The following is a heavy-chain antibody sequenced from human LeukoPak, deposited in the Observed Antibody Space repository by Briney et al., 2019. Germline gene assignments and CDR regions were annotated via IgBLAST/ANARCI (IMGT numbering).Heavy chain of an antibody. J-gene: IGHJ4*02. V-gene: IGHV3-30*18. Sequence: GRSLRLSCAASGFTFSSYGMHWVRQAPGKGLEWVAVISYDGSNKYYADSVKGRFTISRDNSKNTLYLQMNSLRAEDTAVHYCAKPNGGIAAAPFFDYWGQGTLVTVSS. D-gene: IGHD6-13*01. CDR3: AKPNGGIAAAPFFDY. CDR2: ISYDGSNK. CDR1: GFTFSSYG.